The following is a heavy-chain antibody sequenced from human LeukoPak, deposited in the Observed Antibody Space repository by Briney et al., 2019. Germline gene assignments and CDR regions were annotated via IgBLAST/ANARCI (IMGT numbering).Heavy chain of an antibody. CDR1: GYTFTSYG. J-gene: IGHJ4*02. V-gene: IGHV1-18*01. CDR2: ISAYNGNT. CDR3: ARDSHYHDYGDYSIDY. Sequence: ASVKVSCKASGYTFTSYGSSWVRQDPGQGLEWMGWISAYNGNTNYAHKLQGRVTMTTDTSTSTAYMELRSLRSDDTAVYYCARDSHYHDYGDYSIDYWGQGTLVTVSS. D-gene: IGHD4-17*01.